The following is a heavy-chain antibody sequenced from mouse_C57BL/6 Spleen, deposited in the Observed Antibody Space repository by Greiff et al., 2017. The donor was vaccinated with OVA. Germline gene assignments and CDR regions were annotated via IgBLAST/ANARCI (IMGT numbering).Heavy chain of an antibody. CDR3: ARERAITTVVARGYFDY. Sequence: QVQLQQPGAELVMPGASVKLSCKASGYTFTSYWMHWVKQRPGQGLEWIGEIDPSDSYTNYNQKFKGKSTLTVDKSSSTAYMQLSSLTSEDSAVYYCARERAITTVVARGYFDYWGQGTTLTVSS. CDR2: IDPSDSYT. J-gene: IGHJ2*01. V-gene: IGHV1-69*01. D-gene: IGHD1-1*01. CDR1: GYTFTSYW.